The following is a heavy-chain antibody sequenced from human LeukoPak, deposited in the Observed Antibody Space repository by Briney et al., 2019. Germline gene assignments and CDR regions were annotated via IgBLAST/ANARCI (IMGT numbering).Heavy chain of an antibody. CDR3: ARRVNSNPFDY. Sequence: SETLSLTCTVSGGSISSSSYYWGWTRQPPGKGLEWIVSIYYSGSTYYNPSLKSRVTISVDTSKNQFSLKLSSVTAADTAVYYCARRVNSNPFDYWGQGTLVTVSS. V-gene: IGHV4-39*01. CDR2: IYYSGST. J-gene: IGHJ4*02. D-gene: IGHD4-11*01. CDR1: GGSISSSSYY.